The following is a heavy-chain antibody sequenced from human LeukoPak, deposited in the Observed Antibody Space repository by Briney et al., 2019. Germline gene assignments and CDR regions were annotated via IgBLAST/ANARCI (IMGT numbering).Heavy chain of an antibody. CDR2: INHSGST. D-gene: IGHD2-2*01. CDR1: GGSFSGYY. Sequence: ETLSLTCAVYGGSFSGYYWSWIRQPPGKGLEWIGEINHSGSTNYNPSLKSRVTISVDTSKNQFSLKLSSVTAADTAVYYCAREGRLGYCSSTSCYYFDYWGQGTLVTVSS. J-gene: IGHJ4*02. CDR3: AREGRLGYCSSTSCYYFDY. V-gene: IGHV4-34*01.